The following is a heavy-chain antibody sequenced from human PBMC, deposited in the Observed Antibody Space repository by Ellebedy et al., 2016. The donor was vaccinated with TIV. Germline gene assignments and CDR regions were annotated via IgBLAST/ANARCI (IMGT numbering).Heavy chain of an antibody. CDR3: AKGLGCSGGDCYSGHAFDI. CDR2: INNDGSST. D-gene: IGHD2-15*01. Sequence: GESLKISCAASGFTFSSYAMSWVRQAPGEGLVWVARINNDGSSTNYADSVKGRFTISKDNAESILYLQMNSLRAEDTAVYYWAKGLGCSGGDCYSGHAFDIWGQGTMVTVSS. CDR1: GFTFSSYA. J-gene: IGHJ3*02. V-gene: IGHV3-23*01.